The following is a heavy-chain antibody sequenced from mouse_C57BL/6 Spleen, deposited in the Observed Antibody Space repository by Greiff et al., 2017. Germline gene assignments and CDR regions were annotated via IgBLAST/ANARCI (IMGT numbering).Heavy chain of an antibody. CDR3: ARIGNYDYFDY. CDR2: ISYDGSN. V-gene: IGHV3-6*01. Sequence: VQLKESGPGLVKPSQSLSLTCSVTGYSITSGYYWNWIRQFPGNKLEWMGYISYDGSNNYNPSLKNRISITRDTSKNQFFLKLNSVTTEDTATYYCARIGNYDYFDYWGQGTTLTVSS. J-gene: IGHJ2*01. D-gene: IGHD2-1*01. CDR1: GYSITSGYY.